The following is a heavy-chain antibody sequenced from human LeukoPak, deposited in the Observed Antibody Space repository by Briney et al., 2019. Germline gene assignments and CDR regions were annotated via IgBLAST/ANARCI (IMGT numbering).Heavy chain of an antibody. CDR2: ISGSGAGT. D-gene: IGHD1-20*01. CDR1: GFTFSSYA. Sequence: GGSLRLSCAGSGFTFSSYAMTWVRQAPGKGLEWVSSISGSGAGTYYADSVKGRFTISRDNSKNTQYLQMSSLRAEDTAVYYCAKPKDNSLYCFDYWGQGTLVTVSS. CDR3: AKPKDNSLYCFDY. V-gene: IGHV3-23*01. J-gene: IGHJ4*02.